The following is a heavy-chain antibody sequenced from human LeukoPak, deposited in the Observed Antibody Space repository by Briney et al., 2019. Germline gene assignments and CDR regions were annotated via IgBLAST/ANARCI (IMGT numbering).Heavy chain of an antibody. D-gene: IGHD6-6*01. CDR3: ARIAASSSSAIDY. J-gene: IGHJ4*02. Sequence: SETLSLTCTVSGGSISSSSYYWGWIRQPPGKGLEWIGSIYYSGSTYCNPSLKSRVTISVDTSKNQFSLKLSSVTAADTAVYYCARIAASSSSAIDYWGQGTLVTVSS. V-gene: IGHV4-39*01. CDR1: GGSISSSSYY. CDR2: IYYSGST.